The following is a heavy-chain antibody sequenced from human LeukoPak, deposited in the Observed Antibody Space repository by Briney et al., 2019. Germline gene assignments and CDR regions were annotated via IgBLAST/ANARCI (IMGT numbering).Heavy chain of an antibody. J-gene: IGHJ4*02. Sequence: GGSLRLSCAASGFTFSSYGMHWVRQAPGKGLEWVAVIWYDGSNKYYADSVKGRFTISRDNSKNTLCLQMNSLRAEDTAVYYCARDPTPYYYDSSGPDYYFDYWGQGTLVTVSS. CDR2: IWYDGSNK. D-gene: IGHD3-22*01. V-gene: IGHV3-33*01. CDR1: GFTFSSYG. CDR3: ARDPTPYYYDSSGPDYYFDY.